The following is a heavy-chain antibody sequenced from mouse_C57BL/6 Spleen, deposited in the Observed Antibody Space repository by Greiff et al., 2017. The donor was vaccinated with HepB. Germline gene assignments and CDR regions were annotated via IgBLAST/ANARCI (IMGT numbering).Heavy chain of an antibody. CDR1: GYTFNSYW. CDR2: IDPSDSYT. CDR3: ARSLSNIYAMDY. D-gene: IGHD2-5*01. V-gene: IGHV1-69*01. Sequence: QVQLQQPGAELVMPGASVKLSCKASGYTFNSYWMHWVKQRPGQGLEWIGEIDPSDSYTNYNQKFKGKSTLTVDKSSSTAYMQLSSLTSEDSAVYYCARSLSNIYAMDYWGQGTSVTVSS. J-gene: IGHJ4*01.